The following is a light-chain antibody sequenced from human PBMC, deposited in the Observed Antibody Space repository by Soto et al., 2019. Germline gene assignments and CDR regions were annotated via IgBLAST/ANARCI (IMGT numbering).Light chain of an antibody. V-gene: IGKV1-39*01. CDR1: QNIDNY. CDR3: QQTYSTPGT. J-gene: IGKJ1*01. CDR2: AAS. Sequence: IQLTQSPSSLSASVGDRVTVSCRSSQNIDNYLNWYVQRPGEAPNLLIYAASSLQSGVPSRFRGSGSGTDFTLTINSLQPEDFATFYCQQTYSTPGTFGQGTKVDIK.